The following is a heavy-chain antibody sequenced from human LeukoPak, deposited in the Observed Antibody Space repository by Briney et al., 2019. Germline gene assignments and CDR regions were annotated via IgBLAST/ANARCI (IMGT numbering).Heavy chain of an antibody. CDR2: INHSGST. D-gene: IGHD3-9*01. CDR1: GGSFSGYY. J-gene: IGHJ4*02. CDR3: ARIGYYDILTGFSVLHYFDY. V-gene: IGHV4-34*01. Sequence: PSETLSLTCAVYGGSFSGYYWSWIRQPPGNGLEWIGEINHSGSTNYNPSLKSRVTISVDTSKNQFSLKLSSVTAADTAVYYCARIGYYDILTGFSVLHYFDYWGQGTLVTVSS.